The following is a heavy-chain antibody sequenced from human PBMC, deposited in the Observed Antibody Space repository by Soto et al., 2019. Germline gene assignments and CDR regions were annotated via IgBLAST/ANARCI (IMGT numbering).Heavy chain of an antibody. D-gene: IGHD2-15*01. J-gene: IGHJ3*02. Sequence: GGSLRLSCAASGFTFSSYSMNWVRQAPGKGLEWVSYISSSSTIYYADSVKGRFTISRDNAKNSLYLQMNSLRAEDTAVYYCARDRRDIVVVVAATPAVFDIWGQGTMVTVSS. CDR2: ISSSSTI. CDR1: GFTFSSYS. V-gene: IGHV3-48*01. CDR3: ARDRRDIVVVVAATPAVFDI.